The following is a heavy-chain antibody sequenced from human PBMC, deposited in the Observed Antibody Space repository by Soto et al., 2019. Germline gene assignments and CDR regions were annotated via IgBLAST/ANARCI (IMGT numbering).Heavy chain of an antibody. CDR1: GFTFSNAW. Sequence: GGSLRLSCAASGFTFSNAWMNWVRQAPGKGLEWVGRIKSKTDGGTTDYAAPVKGRFTISRDDSKNTLYLQMNSLKAEDTAVYYCTTAYYYDSRGPPLDDAFDIWGQGTMVTVSS. D-gene: IGHD3-22*01. CDR2: IKSKTDGGTT. V-gene: IGHV3-15*07. J-gene: IGHJ3*02. CDR3: TTAYYYDSRGPPLDDAFDI.